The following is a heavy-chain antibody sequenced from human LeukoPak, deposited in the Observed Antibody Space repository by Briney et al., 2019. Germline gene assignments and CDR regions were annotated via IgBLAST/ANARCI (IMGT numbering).Heavy chain of an antibody. V-gene: IGHV4-59*01. Sequence: SETLSLTCTVSGGSISSFYWSWIRQTPEKGPEWIGYIYYNGKTNYNPSLKSRVTISVDTSKNQFSLKLSSVTAADTAVYYCARHYGSGSFPFDYWGQGTLVTVSS. CDR2: IYYNGKT. CDR1: GGSISSFY. CDR3: ARHYGSGSFPFDY. J-gene: IGHJ4*02. D-gene: IGHD3-10*01.